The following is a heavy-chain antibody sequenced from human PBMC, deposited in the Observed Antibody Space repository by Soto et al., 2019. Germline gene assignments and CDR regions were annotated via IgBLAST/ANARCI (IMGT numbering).Heavy chain of an antibody. Sequence: GSLRLSCAASGFTFSSYAMSWVRQAPGKGLEWVSVISGSGVSTYYADSVKGRFTISRDNSKNTRYRQMNSLRAEDTAVYYCATNGRALGYGEPYYFDYWGQGTLVTVSS. J-gene: IGHJ4*02. V-gene: IGHV3-23*01. CDR1: GFTFSSYA. D-gene: IGHD4-17*01. CDR3: ATNGRALGYGEPYYFDY. CDR2: ISGSGVST.